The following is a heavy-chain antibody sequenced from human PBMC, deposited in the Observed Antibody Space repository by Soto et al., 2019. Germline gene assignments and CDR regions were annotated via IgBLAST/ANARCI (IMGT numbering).Heavy chain of an antibody. Sequence: KTSETLSLTCAVSGGSINTFDFSWSWIRQPPGRGLEWIGSIYQSGGTYYIPSLKSRVTMSLEKSKNQFSLKINSVVAADTAIYYCAREMTIFGVAPGGGVDVWGQGTTVTVSS. D-gene: IGHD3-3*01. CDR2: IYQSGGT. CDR1: GGSINTFDFS. J-gene: IGHJ6*02. CDR3: AREMTIFGVAPGGGVDV. V-gene: IGHV4-30-2*01.